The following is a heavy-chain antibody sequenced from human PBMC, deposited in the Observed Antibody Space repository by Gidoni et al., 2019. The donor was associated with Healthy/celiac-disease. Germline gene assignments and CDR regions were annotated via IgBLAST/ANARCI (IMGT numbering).Heavy chain of an antibody. Sequence: QVQLVQSGAEVKKPGSSVKVSCKASGGNFSSYAISWVRQAPGQGLEWMGGIIPIFGTANYAQKFQGRVTITADKSTSTAYMELSSLRSEDTAVYYCARAKYGDYPYYYYYMDVWGKGTTVTVSS. J-gene: IGHJ6*03. V-gene: IGHV1-69*06. CDR3: ARAKYGDYPYYYYYMDV. D-gene: IGHD4-17*01. CDR1: GGNFSSYA. CDR2: IIPIFGTA.